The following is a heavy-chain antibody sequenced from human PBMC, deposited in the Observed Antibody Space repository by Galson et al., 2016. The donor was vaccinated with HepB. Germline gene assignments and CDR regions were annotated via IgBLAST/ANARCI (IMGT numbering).Heavy chain of an antibody. J-gene: IGHJ5*02. CDR2: INSDGTIS. V-gene: IGHV3-74*01. D-gene: IGHD4-23*01. Sequence: SLRLSCAASGFAFSSHWMHWVRQDLGKGLVWVSRINSDGTISNYADSVKGRFTISRDNAKTTLYLQMNSLRAEDTAVYFWVRDHSVVPTTAYNWFDPWGRGTLVTVSS. CDR3: VRDHSVVPTTAYNWFDP. CDR1: GFAFSSHW.